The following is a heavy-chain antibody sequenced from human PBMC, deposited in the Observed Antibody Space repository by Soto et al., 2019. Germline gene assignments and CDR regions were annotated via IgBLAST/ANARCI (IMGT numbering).Heavy chain of an antibody. V-gene: IGHV3-23*01. D-gene: IGHD2-2*01. CDR2: INGGRS. CDR3: ATHAWDL. Sequence: EVQLLESGGGLVQPGGSLRLSCGASGITFSRYDMSWVRQAPGKGLEWVSAINGGRSFYGDSVEGRFTVSRDNSKNTLYLQMNSLRVEDTATYYCATHAWDLWCQGTLVTVSS. J-gene: IGHJ5*02. CDR1: GITFSRYD.